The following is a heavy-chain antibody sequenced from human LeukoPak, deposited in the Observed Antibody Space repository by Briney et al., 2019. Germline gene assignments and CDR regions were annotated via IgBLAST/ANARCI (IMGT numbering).Heavy chain of an antibody. V-gene: IGHV4-59*01. CDR3: ARGRYSSGWPKLGYYFDY. J-gene: IGHJ4*02. Sequence: SETLSLTCTVSGGSISSYYWSWIRQTPGKGLEWIGYIYYSGSTNYNPSLKSRVTISVDTSKNQFSLNLSSVTAADTAVYYCARGRYSSGWPKLGYYFDYWGQGTLVTVSS. CDR1: GGSISSYY. D-gene: IGHD6-19*01. CDR2: IYYSGST.